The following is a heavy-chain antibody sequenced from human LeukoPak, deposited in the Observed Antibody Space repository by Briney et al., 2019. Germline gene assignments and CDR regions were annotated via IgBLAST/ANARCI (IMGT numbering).Heavy chain of an antibody. V-gene: IGHV3-23*01. D-gene: IGHD6-19*01. CDR1: GFIVGNSG. CDR3: AQGYSSGWYPN. J-gene: IGHJ4*02. Sequence: GGSLRLSCAVSGFIVGNSGMSWVRQAPATGLEWISAISVDCETTYYADCVKGLFIISRDNSKNTLFLQLSSLRAEDTAVYCCAQGYSSGWYPNWGQGSLVSVSS. CDR2: ISVDCETT.